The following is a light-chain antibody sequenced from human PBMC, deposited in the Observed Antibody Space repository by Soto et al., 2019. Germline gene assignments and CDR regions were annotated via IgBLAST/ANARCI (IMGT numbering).Light chain of an antibody. CDR3: QQYSTWLWT. CDR2: DTS. Sequence: EIVMTQSPATLSVSPGERATPSCRASQSVGSTLAWFQQKPGQAPRLLIYDTSTRATGIPARFSGSGAGTDFTLTISSLQSEDFAVYFCQQYSTWLWTFGQGTRVEIK. J-gene: IGKJ1*01. V-gene: IGKV3-15*01. CDR1: QSVGST.